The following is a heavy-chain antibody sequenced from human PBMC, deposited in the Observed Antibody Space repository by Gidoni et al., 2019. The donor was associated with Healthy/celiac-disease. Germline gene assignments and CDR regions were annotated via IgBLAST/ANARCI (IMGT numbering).Heavy chain of an antibody. V-gene: IGHV3-30*18. Sequence: QVPLVESGGGVVQPGRSLRLSCAASGFTFSSYGMHWVRQAPGKGLEWVAVISYDGSNKYYADSVKGRFTISRDNSKNTLYLQMNSLRAEDTAVYYCAKGSRISYPFDPWGQGTLVTVSS. CDR2: ISYDGSNK. J-gene: IGHJ5*02. CDR3: AKGSRISYPFDP. CDR1: GFTFSSYG. D-gene: IGHD2-15*01.